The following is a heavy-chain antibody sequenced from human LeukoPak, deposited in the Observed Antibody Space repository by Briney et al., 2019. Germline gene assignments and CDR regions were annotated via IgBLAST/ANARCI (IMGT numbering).Heavy chain of an antibody. CDR1: GGTFSSYA. CDR3: ARVSNGNRDGYNYDYYYYMDV. V-gene: IGHV1-69*05. CDR2: IIPIFGTA. J-gene: IGHJ6*03. D-gene: IGHD5-24*01. Sequence: SVKVSCKASGGTFSSYAISWVRQASAQGLEWMGGIIPIFGTANYAQKFQGRVTITTDESMSTAYMELSSLRSEDTAVYYCARVSNGNRDGYNYDYYYYMDVWRKGTTVTVSS.